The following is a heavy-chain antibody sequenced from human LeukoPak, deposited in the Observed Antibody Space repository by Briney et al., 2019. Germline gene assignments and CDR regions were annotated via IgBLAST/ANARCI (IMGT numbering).Heavy chain of an antibody. CDR2: IYHSGST. D-gene: IGHD3-3*01. Sequence: SETLSLTCTVSGYSISSGYYWGWIRQPPGKGLGWIGSIYHSGSTYYNPSLKSRVTISVDTSKNQFSLKLSSVTAADTAVYYCARGGEVTIFGVVKRNWFDPWGQGTLVTVSS. J-gene: IGHJ5*02. CDR3: ARGGEVTIFGVVKRNWFDP. V-gene: IGHV4-38-2*02. CDR1: GYSISSGYY.